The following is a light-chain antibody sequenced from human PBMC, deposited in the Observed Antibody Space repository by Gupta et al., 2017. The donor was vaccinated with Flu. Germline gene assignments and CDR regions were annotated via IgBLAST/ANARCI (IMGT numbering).Light chain of an antibody. CDR1: ISDICRYNY. V-gene: IGLV2-8*01. J-gene: IGLJ1*01. CDR2: EVT. CDR3: SSYGYSRV. Sequence: TGTISDICRYNYVSWQQQDPVKALNLIIYEVTRRPAGVSDRFSGSKAGNTASLTVAGLRGEDEADYYGSSYGYSRVFGTGTKVTVL.